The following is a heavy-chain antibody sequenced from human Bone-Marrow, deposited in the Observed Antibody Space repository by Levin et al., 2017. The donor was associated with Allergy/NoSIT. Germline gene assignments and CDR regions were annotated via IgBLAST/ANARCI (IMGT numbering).Heavy chain of an antibody. Sequence: PSETLSLTCSVSDVSIRNYYWSWIRQPPGKGLEYIGDIFHSVSTNYNPSLKSRVTISVDTSKNQFSLRLKSLTAADTAVYYCARVGPATGGLDSWGPGILVSVSS. CDR3: ARVGPATGGLDS. J-gene: IGHJ4*02. CDR1: DVSIRNYY. V-gene: IGHV4-59*01. D-gene: IGHD7-27*01. CDR2: IFHSVST.